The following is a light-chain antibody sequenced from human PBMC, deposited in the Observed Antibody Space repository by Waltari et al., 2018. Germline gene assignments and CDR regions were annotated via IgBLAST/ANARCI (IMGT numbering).Light chain of an antibody. Sequence: IVMTKSPLSLPVTPGEPASISCRSSRSLLHSNDQNDVEWYFQKPGPSPQLLIYLGSNRASGVPDRFRGRGSGTDFILEISRVEAEDVGIYFCMQALQTPWTFGQGTKVEIK. CDR1: RSLLHSNDQND. CDR3: MQALQTPWT. J-gene: IGKJ1*01. V-gene: IGKV2-28*01. CDR2: LGS.